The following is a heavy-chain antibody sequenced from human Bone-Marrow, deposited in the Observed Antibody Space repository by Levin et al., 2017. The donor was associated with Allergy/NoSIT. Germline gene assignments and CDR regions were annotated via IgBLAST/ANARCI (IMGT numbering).Heavy chain of an antibody. CDR3: AKDSSRYCTNGVCYRGAFDY. CDR1: GFTFSSYG. Sequence: GGFLRLSCAASGFTFSSYGMHWVRQAPGKGLEWVAVISYDGSNKYYADSVKGRFTISRDNSKNTLYLQMNSLRAEDTAVYYCAKDSSRYCTNGVCYRGAFDYWGQGTLVTVSS. CDR2: ISYDGSNK. D-gene: IGHD2-8*01. V-gene: IGHV3-30*18. J-gene: IGHJ4*02.